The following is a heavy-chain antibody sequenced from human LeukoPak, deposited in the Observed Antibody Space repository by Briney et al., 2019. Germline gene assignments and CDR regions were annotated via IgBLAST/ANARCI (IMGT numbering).Heavy chain of an antibody. CDR1: GGSISSSSYY. CDR2: IYYSGST. V-gene: IGHV4-39*01. Sequence: PSETLSLTCTVSGGSISSSSYYWGWIRQPPGKGLEWIGSIYYSGSTYYNPSLKSRVTISVDTSKNQFSLKLSSVTAADTAVYYCARLEIAAAAYYFDYWGQGTLVTASS. D-gene: IGHD6-13*01. J-gene: IGHJ4*02. CDR3: ARLEIAAAAYYFDY.